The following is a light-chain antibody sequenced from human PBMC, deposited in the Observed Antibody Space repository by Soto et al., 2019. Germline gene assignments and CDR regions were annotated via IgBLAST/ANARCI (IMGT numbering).Light chain of an antibody. Sequence: DIQMTQSPSTLSASVGARVTITCRASQSFNRWLAWFQQKPGKAPNLLIYEASTLESGIPTRFSGSGSETEFTRTISSLQSYDFATYHRRQDNSYPRTFGQGNKVEIK. CDR3: RQDNSYPRT. CDR2: EAS. V-gene: IGKV1-5*03. CDR1: QSFNRW. J-gene: IGKJ1*01.